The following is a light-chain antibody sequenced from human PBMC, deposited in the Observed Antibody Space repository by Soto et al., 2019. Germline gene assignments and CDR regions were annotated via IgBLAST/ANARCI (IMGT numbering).Light chain of an antibody. CDR1: HSIMNF. Sequence: DIQMTQSPSSLSASVGDRVTITCRASHSIMNFLNWYQQKPGQAPKLLIYAASTLQSGVPSRFSGSGSGTDFTLTISSLQPEDFATYYCQQLSTSPLTFGGGTKVDI. J-gene: IGKJ4*01. V-gene: IGKV1-39*01. CDR2: AAS. CDR3: QQLSTSPLT.